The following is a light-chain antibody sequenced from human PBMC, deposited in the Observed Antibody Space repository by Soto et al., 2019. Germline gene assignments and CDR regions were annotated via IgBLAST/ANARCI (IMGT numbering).Light chain of an antibody. J-gene: IGKJ2*03. V-gene: IGKV3-20*01. CDR3: QTYGDCNSPRYS. CDR1: QSISSIY. CDR2: ATT. Sequence: EVVLTQSPGTLSLSPGERVTLSCRASQSISSIYLAWYQQKPGQAPRLHIYATTSTATGIPDKFSGSGSGTDFTLTISRLEPEDFAVYYCQTYGDCNSPRYSFRQGTRLDIK.